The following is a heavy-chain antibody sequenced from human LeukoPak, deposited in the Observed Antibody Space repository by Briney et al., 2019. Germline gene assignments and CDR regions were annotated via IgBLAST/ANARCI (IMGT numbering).Heavy chain of an antibody. V-gene: IGHV3-66*01. CDR3: AREHYGPDY. Sequence: PGGSLRLSCAASGFTVSSNYMSWVCQAPGKGLEWVSGIYGGDSTYYADSVKGRFTISRDNAKNTLYLQMNSLRAEDTAVYYCAREHYGPDYWGQGTLVTVSS. CDR1: GFTVSSNY. D-gene: IGHD4-17*01. CDR2: IYGGDST. J-gene: IGHJ4*02.